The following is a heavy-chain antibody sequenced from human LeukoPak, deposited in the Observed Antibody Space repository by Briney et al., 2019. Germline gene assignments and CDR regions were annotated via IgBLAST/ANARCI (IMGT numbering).Heavy chain of an antibody. CDR2: INWNGGST. CDR1: GNSISSGDNY. Sequence: ETLSLTCTVSGNSISSGDNYWSWVRQAPGKGLEWVSGINWNGGSTGYADSVKGRFTIARDNAKNSLYLQMNSLRAEDTALYYCAREKPFYDSSGYYYPIAFDYWGQGTLVTVSS. D-gene: IGHD3-22*01. V-gene: IGHV3-20*04. J-gene: IGHJ4*02. CDR3: AREKPFYDSSGYYYPIAFDY.